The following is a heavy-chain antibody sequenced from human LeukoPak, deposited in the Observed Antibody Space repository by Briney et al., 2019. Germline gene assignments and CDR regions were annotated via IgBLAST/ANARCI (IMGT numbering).Heavy chain of an antibody. CDR1: AYIFSNYG. CDR2: ISAKNGDT. CDR3: ARDVPATTPFDY. V-gene: IGHV1-18*01. D-gene: IGHD1-7*01. J-gene: IGHJ4*02. Sequence: ASVKFSCKASAYIFSNYGISWVRQAPGQGLEWMGWISAKNGDTNYIQKFRGRVTMTTDTSTSTAYMELWSLRSDDTAVYYCARDVPATTPFDYWGQGTLVTVSS.